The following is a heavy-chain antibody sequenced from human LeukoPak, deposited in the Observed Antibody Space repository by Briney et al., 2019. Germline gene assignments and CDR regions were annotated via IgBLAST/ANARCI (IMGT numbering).Heavy chain of an antibody. D-gene: IGHD2-21*02. J-gene: IGHJ6*02. CDR3: ARGPGGLGVTYYYYGMGV. CDR2: IWNDGSNK. V-gene: IGHV3-33*01. Sequence: GGSLRLSCAASGFTFSSYGMHWVRQAPGKGLEWVAVIWNDGSNKYYADSVKGRFTISRDNSKNTLYLQMNSLRAEDTAVYYCARGPGGLGVTYYYYGMGVWGQGTTVTVSS. CDR1: GFTFSSYG.